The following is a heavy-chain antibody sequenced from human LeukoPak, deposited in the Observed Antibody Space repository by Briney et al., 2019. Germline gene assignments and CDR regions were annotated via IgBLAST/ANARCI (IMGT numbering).Heavy chain of an antibody. CDR2: ISSSSSYI. V-gene: IGHV3-21*01. J-gene: IGHJ4*02. CDR1: GFTFSSYS. D-gene: IGHD1-26*01. Sequence: PGGSLRPSCTASGFTFSSYSMNWVRQAPGKGLEWVSSISSSSSYIYYADSVKGRFTISRDNAKNSLYLQMNSLRAEDTAVYYCARSELLRFTDYWGQGTLVTVSS. CDR3: ARSELLRFTDY.